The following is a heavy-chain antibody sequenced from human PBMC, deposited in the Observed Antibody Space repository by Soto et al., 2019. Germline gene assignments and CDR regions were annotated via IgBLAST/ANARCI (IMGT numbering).Heavy chain of an antibody. Sequence: LSLTCTVSGDSINNYYWTWIRQPPGKGLEWIGYIYDSGSTSYDPSLKSRLTISVDTSKNQFSLKLKSVTAADTAVYYCARGTKYYYQGMDVWGQGTTVTVSS. CDR1: GDSINNYY. CDR2: IYDSGST. V-gene: IGHV4-59*01. CDR3: ARGTKYYYQGMDV. J-gene: IGHJ6*02.